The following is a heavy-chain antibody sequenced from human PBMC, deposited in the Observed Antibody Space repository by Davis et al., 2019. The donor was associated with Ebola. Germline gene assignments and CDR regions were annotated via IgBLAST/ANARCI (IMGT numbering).Heavy chain of an antibody. J-gene: IGHJ6*04. CDR3: ARGPGYSYGYDLIKYYYYGMDV. CDR1: GGSISSSSYY. V-gene: IGHV4-39*07. CDR2: FYYRGDT. Sequence: SETLSLTCTVSGGSISSSSYYWAWIRQPPGKGLEWIGSFYYRGDTFYSPSLKSRVTISVDTSKNQFSLKLSSVTAADTAVYYCARGPGYSYGYDLIKYYYYGMDVWGKGTTVTVSS. D-gene: IGHD5-18*01.